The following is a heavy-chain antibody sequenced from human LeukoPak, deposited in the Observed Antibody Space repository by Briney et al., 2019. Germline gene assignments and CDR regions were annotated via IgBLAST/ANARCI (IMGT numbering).Heavy chain of an antibody. V-gene: IGHV4-59*08. D-gene: IGHD3-9*01. CDR1: GGSISSNY. Sequence: SETLSLTCTVSGGSISSNYWTWIRQPPGKGLEWIGYIYYSGSTNYNPSLKSRVTISVDTSKNQFSLKLSSVTAADTAVYYCARTLRYSDWSMDVWGKGTTVTISS. CDR2: IYYSGST. J-gene: IGHJ6*03. CDR3: ARTLRYSDWSMDV.